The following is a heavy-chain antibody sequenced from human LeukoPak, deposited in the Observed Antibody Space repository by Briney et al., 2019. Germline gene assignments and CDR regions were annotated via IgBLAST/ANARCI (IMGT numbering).Heavy chain of an antibody. D-gene: IGHD5-18*01. CDR2: IKQIGGEK. CDR3: ARGKSGYSYGYEDYYYYYMDV. J-gene: IGHJ6*03. V-gene: IGHV3-7*01. Sequence: GGPLRLSCAASGFTFGNHWMSWVRQAPGKGLEWVANIKQIGGEKYYVDSVKGRFTISRDNAKNSLYLQMNGLRAEDTAVYYCARGKSGYSYGYEDYYYYYMDVWGKGTTVTVSS. CDR1: GFTFGNHW.